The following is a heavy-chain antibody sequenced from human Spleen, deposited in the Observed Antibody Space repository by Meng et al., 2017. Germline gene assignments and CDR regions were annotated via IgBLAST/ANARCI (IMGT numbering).Heavy chain of an antibody. CDR2: IYYSGST. D-gene: IGHD6-13*01. Sequence: QGELQYSGPGLVKPSQTLSLTCTVSGCSISSGGYYWSWIRQHPGKGLEWIGYIYYSGSTYYNPSLKSRVTISVDTSKNQFSLKLSSVTAADTAVYYCARGVCSSSCYFHNWFDPWGQGTLVTVSS. J-gene: IGHJ5*02. CDR1: GCSISSGGYY. CDR3: ARGVCSSSCYFHNWFDP. V-gene: IGHV4-31*03.